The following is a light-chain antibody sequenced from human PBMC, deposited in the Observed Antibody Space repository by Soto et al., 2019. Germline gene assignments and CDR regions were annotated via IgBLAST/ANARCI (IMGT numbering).Light chain of an antibody. CDR2: DAS. CDR3: QQRSNWTDT. V-gene: IGKV3D-20*02. J-gene: IGKJ4*01. CDR1: QSVSSSY. Sequence: EIVMSQSPGTLSLSPGERATLSCRASQSVSSSYLAWYQKKPGQAPRLLIYDASNRATGIPARFSGSGSGTDFNLTISRLETEDFAVYYCQQRSNWTDTFGGGTKVDIK.